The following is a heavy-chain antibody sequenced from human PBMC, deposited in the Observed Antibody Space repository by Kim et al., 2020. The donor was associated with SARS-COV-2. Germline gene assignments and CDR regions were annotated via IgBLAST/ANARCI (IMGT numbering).Heavy chain of an antibody. CDR2: ITWNCGSI. CDR3: AKEGYGSGYFDY. Sequence: GGSLRLSCAASGFTFGDYAMHWVRQAPGKGLEWVSGITWNCGSIAYADSVKGRFTIPRDNAKNSLYLQMNSLRAEDTALYYCAKEGYGSGYFDYWGQGTLVTVSS. V-gene: IGHV3-9*01. D-gene: IGHD3-10*01. CDR1: GFTFGDYA. J-gene: IGHJ4*02.